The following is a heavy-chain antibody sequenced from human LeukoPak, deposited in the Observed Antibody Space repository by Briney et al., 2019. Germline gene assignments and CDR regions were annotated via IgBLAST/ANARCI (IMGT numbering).Heavy chain of an antibody. D-gene: IGHD3-22*01. CDR2: IITIFGTA. CDR3: ARYGDSSGYYHYYYYMDV. J-gene: IGHJ6*03. CDR1: GRTFSSYA. Sequence: GASVKVSCKASGRTFSSYAISWVRQAPGQGLEWRGGIITIFGTANYAQKFQGRVTITEDKSTSTAYMELSSLRSEDTAVYYCARYGDSSGYYHYYYYMDVWGKGTTVTVSS. V-gene: IGHV1-69*06.